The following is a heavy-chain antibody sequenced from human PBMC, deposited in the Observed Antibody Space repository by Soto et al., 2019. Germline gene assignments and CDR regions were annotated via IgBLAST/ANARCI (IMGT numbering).Heavy chain of an antibody. CDR1: GFTFSSYW. CDR3: ARVKGPLELTFDY. J-gene: IGHJ4*02. D-gene: IGHD1-7*01. Sequence: EVQLVESGGGLVQPGGSLRLSCAASGFTFSSYWMHWVRQAPGKGLVWVSRINSDGSSTSYADSVKGRFTISRDNAKNTLYRQMNSLRAGDTAVYYCARVKGPLELTFDYWGQGTLVTVSS. CDR2: INSDGSST. V-gene: IGHV3-74*01.